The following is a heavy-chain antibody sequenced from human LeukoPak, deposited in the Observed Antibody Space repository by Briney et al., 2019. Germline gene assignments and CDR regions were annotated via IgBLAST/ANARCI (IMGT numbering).Heavy chain of an antibody. V-gene: IGHV3-30*03. J-gene: IGHJ4*02. D-gene: IGHD1-7*01. CDR1: GFTFSSYG. CDR3: ARDSFSGTRGYFDY. Sequence: GGSLRLSCAASGFTFSSYGMHWVRQAPGKGLEWVAVISYDGSNKYYADSVKGRFTISRDNSKNTLYLQMNSLRAEDTAVYYCARDSFSGTRGYFDYWGQGTLVTVSS. CDR2: ISYDGSNK.